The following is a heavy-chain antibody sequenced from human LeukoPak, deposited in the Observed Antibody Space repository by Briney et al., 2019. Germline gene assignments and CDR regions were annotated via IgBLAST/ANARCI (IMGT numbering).Heavy chain of an antibody. CDR1: GGSITNYY. J-gene: IGHJ4*02. Sequence: PSETLSLTCTVSGGSITNYYWSWIRQPPGKGLEWIGFSYYSGSTNYNPPLKSRVTISVDTSKNQFSLKLSSVTAADTAVYYCARDMGYSGYSDYWGQGTLVTVSS. CDR3: ARDMGYSGYSDY. CDR2: SYYSGST. V-gene: IGHV4-59*01. D-gene: IGHD5-12*01.